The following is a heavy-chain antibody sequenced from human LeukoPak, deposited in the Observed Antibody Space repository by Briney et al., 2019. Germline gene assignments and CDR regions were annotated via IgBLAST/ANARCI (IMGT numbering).Heavy chain of an antibody. CDR1: GGSISSAPYY. V-gene: IGHV4-30-4*08. J-gene: IGHJ4*02. CDR2: ISHSGNT. CDR3: ARGYCTNGVCRYFDY. D-gene: IGHD2-8*01. Sequence: SETLSLTCTVSGGSISSAPYYWSWIRQRPGKGLEWMGYISHSGNTYYNPSLKSRVTISVDTSKNQFSLKLSSVTAADTAVYYCARGYCTNGVCRYFDYWGQGTLVTVSS.